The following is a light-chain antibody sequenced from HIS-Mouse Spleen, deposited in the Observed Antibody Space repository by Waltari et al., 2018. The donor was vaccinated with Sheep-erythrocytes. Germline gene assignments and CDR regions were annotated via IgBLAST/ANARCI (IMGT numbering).Light chain of an antibody. J-gene: IGLJ1*01. Sequence: QSALTQPRSVSGSPGQSVTISCTGTSSDVGGYNYVSWYQQPPGKAPKPMIYDVSKRHSGVHCRFSGSKAGNTASLTISGLQAEDEADYYCCSYAGSYNHVFATGTKVTVL. V-gene: IGLV2-11*01. CDR2: DVS. CDR3: CSYAGSYNHV. CDR1: SSDVGGYNY.